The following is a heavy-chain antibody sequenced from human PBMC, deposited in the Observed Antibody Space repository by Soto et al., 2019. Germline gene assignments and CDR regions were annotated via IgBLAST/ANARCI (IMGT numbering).Heavy chain of an antibody. J-gene: IGHJ6*02. Sequence: PGGSLRLSCAASGFTFSSYGMHWVRQAPGKGLEWMAVIWYDGSNKYYADSVKGRFTISRDNSKNTLYLQMNSLRAEDTAVYYCARVYYYDSSGYYHLGGYGMDVWGQGTTVTV. V-gene: IGHV3-33*01. CDR1: GFTFSSYG. CDR2: IWYDGSNK. D-gene: IGHD3-22*01. CDR3: ARVYYYDSSGYYHLGGYGMDV.